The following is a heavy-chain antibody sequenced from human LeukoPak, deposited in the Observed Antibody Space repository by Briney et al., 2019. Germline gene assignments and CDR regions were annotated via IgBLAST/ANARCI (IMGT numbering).Heavy chain of an antibody. D-gene: IGHD3-3*01. V-gene: IGHV3-7*01. J-gene: IGHJ4*02. CDR2: IKQDGSEK. CDR3: ARQNYDFWSGYIVY. Sequence: PGGSLRLSCAASGFTFSSYWMSWFRQAPGKGLEWVANIKQDGSEKYYVDSVKGRFTISRDNAKNSLYLQMNSLRAEDTAVYYCARQNYDFWSGYIVYWGQGTLVTVSS. CDR1: GFTFSSYW.